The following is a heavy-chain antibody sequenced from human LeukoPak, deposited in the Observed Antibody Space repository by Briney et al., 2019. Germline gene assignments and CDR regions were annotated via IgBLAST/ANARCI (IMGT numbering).Heavy chain of an antibody. J-gene: IGHJ4*02. CDR1: GGTFSSYA. CDR2: IIPILGIA. CDR3: ASWSPLFGDTTGPTARGDY. Sequence: SVKVSCKASGGTFSSYAISWVRQAPGQGLEWMGRIIPILGIANYAQKFQGRVTITADKSTSTAYMELSSLRSEDTAVYYCASWSPLFGDTTGPTARGDYWGQGTLVTVSS. D-gene: IGHD1-1*01. V-gene: IGHV1-69*04.